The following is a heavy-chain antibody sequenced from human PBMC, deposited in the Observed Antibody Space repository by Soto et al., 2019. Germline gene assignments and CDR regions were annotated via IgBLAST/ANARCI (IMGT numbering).Heavy chain of an antibody. V-gene: IGHV3-30*18. J-gene: IGHJ6*02. CDR2: ISYDGSNK. CDR3: AKVADYGGNYRYYYYYGMDV. CDR1: GFTFSSYG. Sequence: QVQLVESGGGVVKPGSSRRLSCAASGFTFSSYGMHWVGQAPARGLEWVAVISYDGSNKYYADSVKGRFTISRDNSKNTLYLQMNSLRAEDTAVYYCAKVADYGGNYRYYYYYGMDVWGQGTTVTVSS. D-gene: IGHD4-17*01.